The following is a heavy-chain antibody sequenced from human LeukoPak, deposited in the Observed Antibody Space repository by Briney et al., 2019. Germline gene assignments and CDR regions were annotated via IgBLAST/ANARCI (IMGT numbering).Heavy chain of an antibody. Sequence: GGSLRLSGAASGFTFRNYGMHWVRQAPGKGLEWVALLVYDGFYKYYTDSVKGRFTISRDDSTNTLYLQLTSLRVQDTAVYYCAKDLISMVRGSTMDVWGRGTTVTVSS. D-gene: IGHD3-10*01. V-gene: IGHV3-30*02. CDR1: GFTFRNYG. J-gene: IGHJ6*02. CDR2: LVYDGFYK. CDR3: AKDLISMVRGSTMDV.